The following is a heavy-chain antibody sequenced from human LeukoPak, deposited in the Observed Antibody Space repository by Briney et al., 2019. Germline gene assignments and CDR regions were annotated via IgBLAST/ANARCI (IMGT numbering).Heavy chain of an antibody. D-gene: IGHD4-11*01. Sequence: GASVRVSFKASGYTFTIYDINWVRQATGQGLEWMGWINPNSGNTGYAQKFQGRVTITRNTSISTAYMELSSLRSEDTAIYYCERGLLSFMRSDYSNYWDNWFDPWGQGTLVTVSS. CDR1: GYTFTIYD. CDR3: ERGLLSFMRSDYSNYWDNWFDP. CDR2: INPNSGNT. V-gene: IGHV1-8*01. J-gene: IGHJ5*02.